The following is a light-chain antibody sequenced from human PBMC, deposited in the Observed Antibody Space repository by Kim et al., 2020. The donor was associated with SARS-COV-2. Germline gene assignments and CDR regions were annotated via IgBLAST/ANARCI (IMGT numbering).Light chain of an antibody. CDR1: RGPIASNY. CDR3: QSYDNTNVI. Sequence: GKAVPISCPRARGPIASNYVQWYQQRPNSVPATVIYDGDQRPSGVPDRFSGSIDSSSNSASLTISGLSADDEADYYCQSYDNTNVIFGGGTQLTVL. CDR2: DGD. V-gene: IGLV6-57*03. J-gene: IGLJ2*01.